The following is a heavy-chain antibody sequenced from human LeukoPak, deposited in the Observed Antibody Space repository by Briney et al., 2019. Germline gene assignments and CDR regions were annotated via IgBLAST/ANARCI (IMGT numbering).Heavy chain of an antibody. D-gene: IGHD6-19*01. Sequence: SVNVSCKASGYSFTGCYMHWVQQAPGQGLEWMGWINPNSGGTNYAQKFQGRVTMTRDTSISTAYMELSRLRSDDTAVYYCARDMVAVAPGAFDIWGQGTMVTVSS. CDR3: ARDMVAVAPGAFDI. CDR1: GYSFTGCY. J-gene: IGHJ3*02. V-gene: IGHV1-2*02. CDR2: INPNSGGT.